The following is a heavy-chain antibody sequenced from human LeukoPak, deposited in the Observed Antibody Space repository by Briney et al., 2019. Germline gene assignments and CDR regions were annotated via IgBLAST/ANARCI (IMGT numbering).Heavy chain of an antibody. CDR2: IHYSGST. D-gene: IGHD3-22*01. V-gene: IGHV4-39*01. J-gene: IGHJ4*02. CDR3: ARHAGSSGYPSSFDY. Sequence: PSETLSLTCTVSGGSISSGSYYWGWIRQPPGKGLEWIGTIHYSGSTYYNPSLKSRVTRSVDTSQNQFSLKLSSVTAADTAVYYCARHAGSSGYPSSFDYWGQGTLVTVSS. CDR1: GGSISSGSYY.